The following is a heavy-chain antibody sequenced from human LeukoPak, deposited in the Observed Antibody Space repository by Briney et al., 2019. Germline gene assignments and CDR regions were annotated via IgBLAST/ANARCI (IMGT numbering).Heavy chain of an antibody. V-gene: IGHV3-11*06. J-gene: IGHJ1*01. Sequence: GGSVRLSCAGSGFTFSDYYMSWIRQARGKGLEGVSYISSSSSYKNYADSVKGRFTISRDNAKNSLYLQMNSLRAEDTAVYYCARDSSSWSPKYFQHWGQGTLVTVSS. CDR3: ARDSSSWSPKYFQH. CDR2: ISSSSSYK. D-gene: IGHD6-13*01. CDR1: GFTFSDYY.